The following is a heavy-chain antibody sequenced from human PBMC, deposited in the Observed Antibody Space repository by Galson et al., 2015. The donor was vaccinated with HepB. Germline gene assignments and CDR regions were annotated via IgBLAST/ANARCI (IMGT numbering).Heavy chain of an antibody. Sequence: SVKVSCKASGYTFTSYAMHWVRQAPGQRLEWMGWINAGNGNTKYSQKFQGRVTITRDTSASTAYMELSSLRPEDTAVYYCARGDRSSKYIVGAKVPIVHGPPHMDVWGKGTTVTVSS. J-gene: IGHJ6*03. CDR2: INAGNGNT. CDR3: ARGDRSSKYIVGAKVPIVHGPPHMDV. CDR1: GYTFTSYA. V-gene: IGHV1-3*01. D-gene: IGHD1-26*01.